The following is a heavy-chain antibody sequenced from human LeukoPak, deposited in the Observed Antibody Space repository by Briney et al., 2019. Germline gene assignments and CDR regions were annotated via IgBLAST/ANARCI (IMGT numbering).Heavy chain of an antibody. CDR3: ARDRSGWYVDY. CDR2: IYYSGST. Sequence: PSETLSLTRTVSGGSISSGGYYWSWIRQHPGKGLEWIGYIYYSGSTYYNPSLKSRVTISVDTSKNQFSLKLSSVTAADTAVYYCARDRSGWYVDYWGQGTLVTVSS. V-gene: IGHV4-31*03. J-gene: IGHJ4*02. D-gene: IGHD6-19*01. CDR1: GGSISSGGYY.